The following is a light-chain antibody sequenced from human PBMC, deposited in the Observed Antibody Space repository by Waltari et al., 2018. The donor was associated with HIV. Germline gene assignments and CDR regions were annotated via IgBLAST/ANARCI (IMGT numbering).Light chain of an antibody. Sequence: QSVLTQSPSASGTPGQRVNIFCSGTSSNIETNTLNWYQHIPGTAPKLLIYSDNQRPSGVPDRFSASKSGTSGSLAISGLQSGDEAAYYCAAWDDRLHGWVFGGGTKLTVL. V-gene: IGLV1-44*01. CDR2: SDN. CDR3: AAWDDRLHGWV. J-gene: IGLJ3*02. CDR1: SSNIETNT.